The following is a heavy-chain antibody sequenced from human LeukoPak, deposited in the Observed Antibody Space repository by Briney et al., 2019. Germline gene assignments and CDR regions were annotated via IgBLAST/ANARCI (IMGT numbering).Heavy chain of an antibody. V-gene: IGHV3-7*01. CDR1: GFTFSSYW. CDR2: IKQDGSEK. CDR3: AKAEGYCSGGSCYPFDY. Sequence: PGGSLRLSCAASGFTFSSYWMSWVRQAPGKGLEWVANIKQDGSEKYYADSVKGRFTISRDNSKNSLYLQMNSLRAEDTAVYYCAKAEGYCSGGSCYPFDYWGQGTLVTVSS. D-gene: IGHD2-15*01. J-gene: IGHJ4*02.